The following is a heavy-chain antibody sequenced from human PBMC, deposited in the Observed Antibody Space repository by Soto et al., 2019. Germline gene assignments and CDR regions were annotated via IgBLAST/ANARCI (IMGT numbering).Heavy chain of an antibody. D-gene: IGHD5-18*01. V-gene: IGHV3-23*01. CDR3: ARETHSSHHNFDY. CDR1: GFTLGRYG. CDR2: VSPNGQGI. Sequence: GGSLRLSCAASGFTLGRYGMSWVRQAPGKGLEWVSAVSPNGQGIYYADSVRGRFTISRDFSKNTVFLHMDSLRAEDTAIYYCARETHSSHHNFDYWGPGTLVTVSS. J-gene: IGHJ4*02.